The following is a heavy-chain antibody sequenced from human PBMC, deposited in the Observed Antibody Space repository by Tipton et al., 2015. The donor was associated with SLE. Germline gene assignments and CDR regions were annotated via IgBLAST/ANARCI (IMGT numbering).Heavy chain of an antibody. J-gene: IGHJ6*02. CDR2: INPDSGGA. V-gene: IGHV1-2*02. Sequence: QSGPEVKKPGASVKVSCKASGYTFTGYNIHWVRQAPGQGLEWMGWINPDSGGANYAQRFQGRVTMTRDTSSSTAYMELSSLRSDDTAVFYCARDAVTTDYFHGLDVWGQGTTVTVSS. CDR3: ARDAVTTDYFHGLDV. CDR1: GYTFTGYN. D-gene: IGHD4-11*01.